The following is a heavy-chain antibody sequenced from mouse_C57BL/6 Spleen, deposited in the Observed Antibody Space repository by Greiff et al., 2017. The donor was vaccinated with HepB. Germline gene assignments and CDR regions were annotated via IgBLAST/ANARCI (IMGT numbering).Heavy chain of an antibody. CDR1: GYSFTDYN. CDR3: ARSSDYGSPWFAY. J-gene: IGHJ3*01. Sequence: VHVKQSGPELVKPGASVKISCKASGYSFTDYNMNWVKQSNGKSLEWIGVINPNYGTTSYNQKFKGKATLTVDQSSSTAYMQLNSLTSEDSAVYYCARSSDYGSPWFAYWGQGTLVTVSA. CDR2: INPNYGTT. D-gene: IGHD1-1*01. V-gene: IGHV1-39*01.